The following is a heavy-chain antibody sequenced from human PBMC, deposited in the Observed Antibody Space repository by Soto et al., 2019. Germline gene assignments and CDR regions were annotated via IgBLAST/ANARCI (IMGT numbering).Heavy chain of an antibody. V-gene: IGHV3-13*01. D-gene: IGHD3-10*01. CDR2: INTAGDT. CDR3: AGEIRGRGFDY. Sequence: VQLVEAGGGFVQPGGSLRLSCADSGLTFSSYDMHWVRQATGKGLEWISAINTAGDTFYPGSVKGRFTISRENAKNSLYLQMNSLTAGDTAVYYCAGEIRGRGFDYWGQGTLVTVSS. J-gene: IGHJ4*02. CDR1: GLTFSSYD.